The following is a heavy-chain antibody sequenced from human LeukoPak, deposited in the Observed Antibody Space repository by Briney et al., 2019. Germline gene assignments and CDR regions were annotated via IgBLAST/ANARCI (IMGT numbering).Heavy chain of an antibody. J-gene: IGHJ4*02. V-gene: IGHV4-30-4*01. CDR1: GGSISSGDYY. CDR2: IYYSGST. CDR3: ATNSDIVVVPAATPALGY. Sequence: PSQTLSLTCTVSGGSISSGDYYWSWIRQPPGKGLEWIGCIYYSGSTYYNPSLKSRVTISVDTSKNQFSLKLSSVTAADTAVYYCATNSDIVVVPAATPALGYWGQGTLVTVSS. D-gene: IGHD2-2*01.